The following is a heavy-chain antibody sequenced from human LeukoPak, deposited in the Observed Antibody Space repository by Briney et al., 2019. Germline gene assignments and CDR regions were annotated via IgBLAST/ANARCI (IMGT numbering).Heavy chain of an antibody. CDR1: GFTFSSYA. D-gene: IGHD6-13*01. J-gene: IGHJ4*02. CDR3: ARDARRGIAAAGYFDY. CDR2: ISSNGGST. V-gene: IGHV3-64*01. Sequence: GGSLRLSCAAPGFTFSSYAMHWVRHAPGKGLEYVSAISSNGGSTYYANSVKGRFTISRDNSKNTLYLQMGSLRAEDMAVYYCARDARRGIAAAGYFDYWGQGTLVTVSS.